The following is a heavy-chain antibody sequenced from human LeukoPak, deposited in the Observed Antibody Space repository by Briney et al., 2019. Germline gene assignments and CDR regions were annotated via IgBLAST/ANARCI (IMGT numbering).Heavy chain of an antibody. D-gene: IGHD3-22*01. V-gene: IGHV4-30-2*01. Sequence: PSQTLSLTCTVSGGSISSGGYYWSWIRQPPGKGLEWIGEINHSGSTNYNPSLKSRVTISVDTSKNQFSLKLSSVTAADTAVYYCARGVSRYYYDSSGYYYFDYWGQGTLVTVSS. CDR2: INHSGST. CDR1: GGSISSGGYY. J-gene: IGHJ4*02. CDR3: ARGVSRYYYDSSGYYYFDY.